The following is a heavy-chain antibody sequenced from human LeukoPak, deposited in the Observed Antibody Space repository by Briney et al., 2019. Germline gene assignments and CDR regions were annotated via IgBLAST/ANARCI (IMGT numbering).Heavy chain of an antibody. J-gene: IGHJ6*03. CDR2: IYYSGST. V-gene: IGHV4-39*07. CDR3: ARDGGSGWYNYYYYMDV. CDR1: GGSISSSSYY. D-gene: IGHD6-19*01. Sequence: SETLSLTCTVSGGSISSSSYYWGWIRQPPGKGLEWIGSIYYSGSTYYNPSLKSRVTISVDTSKNQFSLKLSSVTAADTAVYYCARDGGSGWYNYYYYMDVWGKGTTVTVSS.